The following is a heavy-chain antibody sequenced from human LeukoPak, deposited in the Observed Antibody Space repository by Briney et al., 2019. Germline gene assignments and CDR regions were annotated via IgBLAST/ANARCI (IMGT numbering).Heavy chain of an antibody. J-gene: IGHJ4*02. CDR2: IKEDGSEK. CDR3: AREYY. Sequence: GGSLRLSCAGSGFTFSSFWMSWVRQAPGKGLEWVANIKEDGSEKYYVDSVKGRFTISRDNAKNSLYLQMNSLRADDTAVYYCAREYYGARGPLVTVPS. V-gene: IGHV3-7*03. CDR1: GFTFSSFW.